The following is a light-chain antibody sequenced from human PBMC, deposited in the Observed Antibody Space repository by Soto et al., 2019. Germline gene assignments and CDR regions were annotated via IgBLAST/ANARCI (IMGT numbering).Light chain of an antibody. CDR2: EVS. Sequence: QSALTQPPSASGSRGQSVTISCTGTSSDVGGYNYVSWYQQHPGKAPKLMIYEVSKRPSGVPDRFSGSKSGNTASLTVSGLQAEDEADYYCSSYAGSNNLVVFGGGTNLTVL. V-gene: IGLV2-8*01. J-gene: IGLJ2*01. CDR1: SSDVGGYNY. CDR3: SSYAGSNNLVV.